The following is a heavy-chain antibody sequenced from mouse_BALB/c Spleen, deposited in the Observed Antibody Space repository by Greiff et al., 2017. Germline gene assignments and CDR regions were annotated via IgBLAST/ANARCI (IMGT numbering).Heavy chain of an antibody. CDR3: AHYGSSSLDY. V-gene: IGHV14-3*02. D-gene: IGHD1-1*01. CDR2: IDPANGNT. Sequence: EVQLQQSGAELVKPGASVKLSCTASGFNIKDTYMHWVKQRPEQGLEWIGRIDPANGNTKYDPKFQGKATITADTSSNTAYLQLSSLTSEDPAVYYCAHYGSSSLDYWGQGTTLTVSS. CDR1: GFNIKDTY. J-gene: IGHJ2*01.